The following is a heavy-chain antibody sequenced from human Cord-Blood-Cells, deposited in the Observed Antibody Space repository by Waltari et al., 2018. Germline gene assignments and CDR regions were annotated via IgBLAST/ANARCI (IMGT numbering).Heavy chain of an antibody. CDR1: GYSISSGYY. V-gene: IGHV4-38-2*01. CDR3: ARVGITIFGVVGGWFDP. J-gene: IGHJ5*02. CDR2: IYHSGST. Sequence: QVQLQESGPGLVKPSETLSLTCAVSGYSISSGYYWGWIRQPPGKGLEWIGSIYHSGSTYYNPSRKSRVTISVDTSKNQFSLKLSSVTAADTAVYYCARVGITIFGVVGGWFDPWGQGTLVTVSS. D-gene: IGHD3-3*01.